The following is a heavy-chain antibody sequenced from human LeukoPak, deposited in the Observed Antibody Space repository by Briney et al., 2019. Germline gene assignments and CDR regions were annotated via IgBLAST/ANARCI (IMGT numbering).Heavy chain of an antibody. CDR3: ARRRITIFGAYYYYYMDV. CDR2: IYYSGTT. CDR1: GGSISSSSYY. J-gene: IGHJ6*03. D-gene: IGHD3-3*01. V-gene: IGHV4-39*07. Sequence: SETLSLTCTVSGGSISSSSYYWGWIRQPPGKGLEWIGSIYYSGTTYYNSSLQSRVSISLDTSKNQFSLKVRSVTAADTAVYYCARRRITIFGAYYYYYMDVWGKGTTVTVSS.